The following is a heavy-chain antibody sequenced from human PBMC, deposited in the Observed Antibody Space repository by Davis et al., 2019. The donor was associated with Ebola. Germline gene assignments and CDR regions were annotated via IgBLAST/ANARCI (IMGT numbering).Heavy chain of an antibody. J-gene: IGHJ4*02. CDR3: ARDFDKVRT. CDR1: GFGFSNYW. CDR2: VSPDGSAT. D-gene: IGHD1-1*01. V-gene: IGHV3-74*01. Sequence: GESLKISCAASGFGFSNYWIHWVRQAPGKGLVWVSRVSPDGSATGYADSVRGRFTISRDNAKNTLYLQMNSLRAEDTAAYYCARDFDKVRTWGQGTLVTVSS.